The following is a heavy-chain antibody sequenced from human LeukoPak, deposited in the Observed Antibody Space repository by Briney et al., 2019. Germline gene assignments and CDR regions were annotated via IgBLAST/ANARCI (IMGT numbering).Heavy chain of an antibody. CDR2: INHSGST. CDR1: GGSFSGYY. V-gene: IGHV4-34*01. D-gene: IGHD3-22*01. CDR3: VTYYFDSSGPKKNY. Sequence: PSQTLSLTCAVYGGSFSGYYWSWIRQPPGKGLEWIGEINHSGSTNYNPSLKSRVTISVDTSKKQFSLKLSSVTAADTAVYYCVTYYFDSSGPKKNYWGQGTLVTVSS. J-gene: IGHJ4*02.